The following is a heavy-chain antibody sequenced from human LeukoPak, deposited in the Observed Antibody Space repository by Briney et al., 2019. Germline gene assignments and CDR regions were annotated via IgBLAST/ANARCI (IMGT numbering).Heavy chain of an antibody. V-gene: IGHV3-23*01. CDR3: AKIPRYCSSTSCFDY. CDR2: ISGSGGST. J-gene: IGHJ4*02. D-gene: IGHD2-2*01. Sequence: PGGSLRLSCVASGFTFSSYAMSWVRQAPGKGLEWVSAISGSGGSTYYADSVKGRFTISRDNSKNTLYLQMNSLRAEDTAVYYCAKIPRYCSSTSCFDYWGQGTLVTVSS. CDR1: GFTFSSYA.